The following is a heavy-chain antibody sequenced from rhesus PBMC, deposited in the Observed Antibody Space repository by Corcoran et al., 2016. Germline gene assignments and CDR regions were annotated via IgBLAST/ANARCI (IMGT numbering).Heavy chain of an antibody. CDR3: ARASTIFGLRGAFDF. V-gene: IGHV4-173*01. Sequence: QVQLQESGPGLVKPSETLSLTCAVSGGSISRNYWSWIRQHPGKGLEWIGRISGSGGSTDYNPSLKSRVTISPAPSKSQFSLKLSSVTAADTAVYYCARASTIFGLRGAFDFWGQGLRVTVSS. J-gene: IGHJ3*01. D-gene: IGHD3-3*01. CDR1: GGSISRNY. CDR2: ISGSGGST.